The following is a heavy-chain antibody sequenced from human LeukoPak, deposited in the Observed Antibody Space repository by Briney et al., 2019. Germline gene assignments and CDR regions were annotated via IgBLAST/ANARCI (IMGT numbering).Heavy chain of an antibody. V-gene: IGHV3-74*01. D-gene: IGHD6-19*01. CDR2: ISIDGSIT. CDR3: ARETAVAGTYYSDY. CDR1: GFTFSSYW. J-gene: IGHJ4*02. Sequence: GGSLRLSCAASGFTFSSYWMHWVRQAPGKGLVWVSRISIDGSITTYADSVKGRFTTSRDNAKNTLYLQMNSLRAEDTAVYYCARETAVAGTYYSDYWGQGTLVTVSS.